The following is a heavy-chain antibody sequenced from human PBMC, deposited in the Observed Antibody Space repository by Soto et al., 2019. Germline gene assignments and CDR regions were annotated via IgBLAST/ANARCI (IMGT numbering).Heavy chain of an antibody. J-gene: IGHJ6*02. CDR1: GFTFSSYE. CDR2: ISSSGSTI. D-gene: IGHD2-21*01. V-gene: IGHV3-48*03. Sequence: GGSLRLSCAASGFTFSSYEMNWVRQAPGKGLEWVSYISSSGSTIYYADSVKGRFTISRDNAKNSLYLQMNSLRAEDTAVYYCARGLWWHQSYYYYSMDVCGQGTTVTVSS. CDR3: ARGLWWHQSYYYYSMDV.